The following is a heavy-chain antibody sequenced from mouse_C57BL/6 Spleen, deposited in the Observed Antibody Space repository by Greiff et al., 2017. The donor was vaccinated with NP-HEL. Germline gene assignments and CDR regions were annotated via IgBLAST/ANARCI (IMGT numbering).Heavy chain of an antibody. J-gene: IGHJ1*03. CDR3: ARRSTTVVATDWYFDV. Sequence: EVQLVESGGGLVQPGGSLKLSCAASGFTFSDYGMAWVRQAPRKGPEWVAFISNLAYSIYYADTVTGRFTISRENAKNTLYLEMSSLRSEDTAMYYCARRSTTVVATDWYFDVWGTGTTVTVSS. D-gene: IGHD1-1*01. CDR1: GFTFSDYG. CDR2: ISNLAYSI. V-gene: IGHV5-15*04.